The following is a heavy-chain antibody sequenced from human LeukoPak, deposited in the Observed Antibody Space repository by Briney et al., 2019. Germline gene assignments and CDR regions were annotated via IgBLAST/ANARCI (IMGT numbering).Heavy chain of an antibody. CDR3: ATRNYYYYYYMDV. J-gene: IGHJ6*03. D-gene: IGHD4-11*01. V-gene: IGHV4-34*01. CDR2: INHSGST. Sequence: PSETLSLTCAVYGGSFSGYYWSWIRQPPGKGLEWIGEINHSGSTNYNPSLKSRVTISVDTSKNQFSLKLSSVTAADTAVYYCATRNYYYYYYMDVWGKGTTVTVSS. CDR1: GGSFSGYY.